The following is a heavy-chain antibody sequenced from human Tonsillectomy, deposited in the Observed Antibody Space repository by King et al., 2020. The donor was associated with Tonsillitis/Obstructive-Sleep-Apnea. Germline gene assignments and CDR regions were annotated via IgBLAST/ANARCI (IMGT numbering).Heavy chain of an antibody. J-gene: IGHJ4*02. CDR3: ARNSGSGSYLGYYFDY. CDR2: IYTSGGT. V-gene: IGHV4-4*07. D-gene: IGHD3-10*01. Sequence: MQLQESGPGLVKPSETLSLTCTVSGGSISSYYWSWIRQPAGKGLEWIGRIYTSGGTNYNPSLKSRVTMSVDTSKNQFSLKLSSVTAADTAVYYCARNSGSGSYLGYYFDYWGQGTLVTVSS. CDR1: GGSISSYY.